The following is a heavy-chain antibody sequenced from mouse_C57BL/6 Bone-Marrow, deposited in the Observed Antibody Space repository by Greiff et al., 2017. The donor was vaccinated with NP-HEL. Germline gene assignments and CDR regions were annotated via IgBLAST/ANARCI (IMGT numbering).Heavy chain of an antibody. Sequence: QVQLKQSGAELVRPGASVKLSCKASGYTFTDYYINWVKQRPGQGLEWIARIYPGSGNTYYNEKFKGKATLTAEKSSSTAYMQLSSLTSEDSAVYFCARETAPYAMEYRGQGNSVTGSS. V-gene: IGHV1-76*01. CDR2: IYPGSGNT. J-gene: IGHJ4*01. D-gene: IGHD3-2*01. CDR3: ARETAPYAMEY. CDR1: GYTFTDYY.